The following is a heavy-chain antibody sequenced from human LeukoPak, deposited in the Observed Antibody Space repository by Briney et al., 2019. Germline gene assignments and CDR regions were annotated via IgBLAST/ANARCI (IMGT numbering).Heavy chain of an antibody. J-gene: IGHJ4*02. CDR3: ARQGFPYYDFWGGYGFLGY. CDR2: IYYSGST. Sequence: SETLSLTCTVSGGSVSSSSYYWGWIRQPPGKGLEWIGSIYYSGSTYYNPSLKSRVTISVDTSKNQFSLKLSSVTAADTAVYYCARQGFPYYDFWGGYGFLGYWGQGTLVTVSS. V-gene: IGHV4-39*01. D-gene: IGHD3-3*01. CDR1: GGSVSSSSYY.